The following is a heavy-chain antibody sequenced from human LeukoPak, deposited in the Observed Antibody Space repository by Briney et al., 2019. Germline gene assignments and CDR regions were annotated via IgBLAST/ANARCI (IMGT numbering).Heavy chain of an antibody. D-gene: IGHD3-10*01. Sequence: GGSLRLSCAASGFTSSSYGMHWVRQAPGKGLEWVAVISYDGSNKYYADSVKGRFTISRDNSKNTLYLQMNSLRAEDTAVYYCAKDYLYYYGSGSYYKPPDYWGQGTLVTVSS. CDR1: GFTSSSYG. V-gene: IGHV3-30*18. J-gene: IGHJ4*02. CDR2: ISYDGSNK. CDR3: AKDYLYYYGSGSYYKPPDY.